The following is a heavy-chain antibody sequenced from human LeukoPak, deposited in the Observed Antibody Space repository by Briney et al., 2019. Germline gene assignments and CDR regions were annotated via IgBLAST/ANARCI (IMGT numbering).Heavy chain of an antibody. Sequence: SETLSLTCTVSGGSISSYYWSWIRQPAGKGLEWIGRIHTSGSTNYNPSLKSRLTMSVDTSKNQFSLKLSSVTAADTAVYYCAGRYYYYYMDVWGKGTTVTISS. CDR2: IHTSGST. V-gene: IGHV4-4*07. CDR1: GGSISSYY. CDR3: AGRYYYYYMDV. J-gene: IGHJ6*03.